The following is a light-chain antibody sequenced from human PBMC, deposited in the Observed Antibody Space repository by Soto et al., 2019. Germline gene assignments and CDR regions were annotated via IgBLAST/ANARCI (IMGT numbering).Light chain of an antibody. V-gene: IGLV2-14*01. CDR3: SSYTSSSTHWV. J-gene: IGLJ3*02. CDR2: EVS. Sequence: QSALTQPASVSGSPGQSITNSCTGNSSDVGGYNYVSWYQQHPGKAPKLMIYEVSNRPSGVSNRFSGSKSGNTASLTISGLQAEDEADYYCSSYTSSSTHWVFGGGTKLTVL. CDR1: SSDVGGYNY.